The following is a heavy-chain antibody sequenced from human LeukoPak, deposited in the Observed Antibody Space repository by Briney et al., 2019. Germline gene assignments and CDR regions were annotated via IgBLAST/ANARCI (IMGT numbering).Heavy chain of an antibody. J-gene: IGHJ2*01. D-gene: IGHD6-25*01. CDR3: ARGGRSGLYWYFDL. CDR1: GYSISSGYH. CDR2: IYHSGST. Sequence: PSETLSLTCAVSGYSISSGYHWGWIRQPPGKGLEWIGSIYHSGSTYYNPSLKSRVTISVDTSKNQFSLKLSSVTAADTAVYYCARGGRSGLYWYFDLWGRGTLVTVSS. V-gene: IGHV4-38-2*01.